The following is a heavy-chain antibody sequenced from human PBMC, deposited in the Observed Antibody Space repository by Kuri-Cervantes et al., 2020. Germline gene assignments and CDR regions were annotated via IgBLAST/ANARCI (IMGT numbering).Heavy chain of an antibody. V-gene: IGHV4-4*07. CDR3: ARDRDYDSSGYYQDDAFDI. Sequence: ESLKISCTVSGGSISSHYWSWLRHPAGERLEWIGRLYTRGTTTYNPSLKSRVTISVDTSKNQFSLKLSSVTAADTAVYYCARDRDYDSSGYYQDDAFDIWGQGTMVTVSS. CDR2: LYTRGTT. D-gene: IGHD3-22*01. J-gene: IGHJ3*02. CDR1: GGSISSHY.